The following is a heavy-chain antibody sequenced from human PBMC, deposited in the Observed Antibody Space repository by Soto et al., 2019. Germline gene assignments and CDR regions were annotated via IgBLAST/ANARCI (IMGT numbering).Heavy chain of an antibody. CDR2: ISAYNGNT. D-gene: IGHD2-8*01. Sequence: GASVKVSCKASGYTFTSYGISWVRQAPGQGLEWMGWISAYNGNTNYAQKLQGRVTMTTDTSTSTAYMELRSLRADDTAVYYCAKAPHPDGLWPFDHWGQGTLVTVSS. CDR1: GYTFTSYG. V-gene: IGHV1-18*01. CDR3: AKAPHPDGLWPFDH. J-gene: IGHJ4*02.